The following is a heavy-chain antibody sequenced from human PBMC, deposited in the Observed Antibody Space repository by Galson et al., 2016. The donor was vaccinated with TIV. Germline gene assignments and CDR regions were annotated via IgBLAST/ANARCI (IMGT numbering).Heavy chain of an antibody. D-gene: IGHD2-15*01. Sequence: QSGAEVKKPGESLKISCKGSGYSFASYWIGWVRQMPGKGLECMGVIYPGDSDTRYSPTFQGQVTISADKSLSTAYLQWSSPKASDTAMYYCAREPRSGNYFDYWGQGALVTVSS. J-gene: IGHJ4*02. CDR2: IYPGDSDT. CDR1: GYSFASYW. CDR3: AREPRSGNYFDY. V-gene: IGHV5-51*03.